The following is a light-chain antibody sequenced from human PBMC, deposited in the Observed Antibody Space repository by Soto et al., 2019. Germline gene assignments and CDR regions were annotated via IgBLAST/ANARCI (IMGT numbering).Light chain of an antibody. CDR3: AAWDDSLNGYWV. J-gene: IGLJ3*02. Sequence: QSVLTQPPSASGTPGQRVTIYCAGNNYNIGRNTVNWYQQVPGTAPKLLMYSDDQRPSGVPDRFSGSRSGTSASLAITGLRSEDEADYYCAAWDDSLNGYWVFGGGTKLTVL. CDR2: SDD. CDR1: NYNIGRNT. V-gene: IGLV1-44*01.